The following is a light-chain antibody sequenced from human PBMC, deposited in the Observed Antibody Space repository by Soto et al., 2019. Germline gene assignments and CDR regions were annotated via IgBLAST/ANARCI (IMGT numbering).Light chain of an antibody. V-gene: IGKV1-27*01. CDR2: AAS. CDR1: QGISSS. Sequence: DIQMTQSPSSLSASVGDRVTITCRARQGISSSLAWYQHKPGKVPELLIYAASTLHSGVPSRFSGSRSGTDFTLTISSLQPEDVATYYCQEYYSPPFTFGPATKVNFK. J-gene: IGKJ3*01. CDR3: QEYYSPPFT.